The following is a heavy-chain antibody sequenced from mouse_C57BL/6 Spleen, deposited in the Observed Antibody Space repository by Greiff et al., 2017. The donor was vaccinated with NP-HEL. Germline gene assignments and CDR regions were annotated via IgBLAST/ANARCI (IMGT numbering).Heavy chain of an antibody. Sequence: QVHVKQPGAELVMPGASVKLSCKASGYTFTSYWMHWVKQRPGQGLEWIGEIDPSDSYTNYNQKFKGKSTLTVDKSSSTAYMQLSSLTSEDSAVYYCARRDYYGSSYLYAMDYWGQGTSVTVSS. D-gene: IGHD1-1*01. J-gene: IGHJ4*01. CDR2: IDPSDSYT. CDR1: GYTFTSYW. V-gene: IGHV1-69*01. CDR3: ARRDYYGSSYLYAMDY.